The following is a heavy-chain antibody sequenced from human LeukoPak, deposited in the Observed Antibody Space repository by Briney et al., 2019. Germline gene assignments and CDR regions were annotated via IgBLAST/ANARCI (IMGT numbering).Heavy chain of an antibody. CDR1: GFTFNDYG. J-gene: IGHJ4*02. D-gene: IGHD3-9*01. CDR2: ISGRGIST. V-gene: IGHV3-23*01. CDR3: VKGDNNILTGYYNSFDY. Sequence: GGSLRLSCAASGFTFNDYGMSWVRQAPGKGLEWVSTISGRGISTYYADSVKGRFTISRDNSRNTLYLQMNSLRAEDTALYYCVKGDNNILTGYYNSFDYWGQGTLVTVSS.